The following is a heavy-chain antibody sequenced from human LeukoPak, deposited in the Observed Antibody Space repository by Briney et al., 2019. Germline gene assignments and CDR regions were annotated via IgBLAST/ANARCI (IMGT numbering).Heavy chain of an antibody. CDR1: GFTVSSNY. D-gene: IGHD5-18*01. CDR2: IYSGGST. V-gene: IGHV3-53*01. Sequence: GGSLRLSCAASGFTVSSNYMSWVRQAPGKGLEWVSVIYSGGSTYYADSVKSRFTISRDNSKNTLYLQMNSLRAEDTAVYYRARDSRGYSYGFDYWGQGTLVTVSS. CDR3: ARDSRGYSYGFDY. J-gene: IGHJ4*02.